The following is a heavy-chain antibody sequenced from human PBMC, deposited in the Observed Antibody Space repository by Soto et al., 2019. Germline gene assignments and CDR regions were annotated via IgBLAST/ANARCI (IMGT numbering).Heavy chain of an antibody. V-gene: IGHV3-7*04. J-gene: IGHJ4*02. CDR1: GFTFSSYW. CDR3: ARLVSAAANDY. CDR2: IKQDETEK. D-gene: IGHD1-26*01. Sequence: EVQLVESGGGLVQPGGSLRLSCAASGFTFSSYWMSWVRQAPGKGLEWVANIKQDETEKYYVDSVKGRFTISRDNAKNSLYMQRNSLRAEDTAVYYCARLVSAAANDYWGQGTLVTVSS.